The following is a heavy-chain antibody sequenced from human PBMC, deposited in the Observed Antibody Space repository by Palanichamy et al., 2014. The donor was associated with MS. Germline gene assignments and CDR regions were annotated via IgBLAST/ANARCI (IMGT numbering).Heavy chain of an antibody. CDR2: ISGSGGST. D-gene: IGHD3-3*01. CDR1: GFTFSSYA. Sequence: EVQLLESGGGLVQPGGSLRLSCAASGFTFSSYAMSWVRQXPGKGLEWVSAISGSGGSTYYADSVKGRFTISRDNSKNTLYLQMNSLRAEDTAVYYCAKFGGILEWSIYYYYYGMDVWGQGTTVTVSS. CDR3: AKFGGILEWSIYYYYYGMDV. V-gene: IGHV3-23*01. J-gene: IGHJ6*02.